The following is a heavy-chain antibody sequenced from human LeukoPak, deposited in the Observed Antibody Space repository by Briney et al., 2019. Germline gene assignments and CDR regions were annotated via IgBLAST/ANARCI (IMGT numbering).Heavy chain of an antibody. CDR2: ISGYQGST. J-gene: IGHJ4*02. V-gene: IGHV1-18*01. CDR3: ARSDLGTITAGPINY. CDR1: GYTFTNYG. Sequence: GASVKVSCKASGYTFTNYGITWVRQAPGQGLEWRGWISGYQGSTKYAQNFQGRVTMTIDTSTSTAYMDLRSLRSDDTAIYFCARSDLGTITAGPINYWGQGTLVAVSS. D-gene: IGHD5-24*01.